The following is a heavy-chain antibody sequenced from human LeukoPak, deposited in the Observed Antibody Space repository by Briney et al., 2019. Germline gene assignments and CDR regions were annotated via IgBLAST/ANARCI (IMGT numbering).Heavy chain of an antibody. CDR3: AKGRYSYGSGAFDI. V-gene: IGHV3-33*06. CDR1: GFTFSSYW. J-gene: IGHJ3*02. CDR2: IWYDGSNR. D-gene: IGHD5-18*01. Sequence: GGSLRLSCAASGFTFSSYWMHWVRQAPGKGLEWVAVIWYDGSNRYYADSVKGRFTISRDNSKNTLYLQMNSLRAEDTAVYYCAKGRYSYGSGAFDIWGQGTVVTVSS.